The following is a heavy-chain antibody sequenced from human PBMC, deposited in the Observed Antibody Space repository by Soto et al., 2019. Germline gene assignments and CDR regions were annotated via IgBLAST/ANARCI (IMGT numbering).Heavy chain of an antibody. V-gene: IGHV3-9*01. D-gene: IGHD6-19*01. CDR1: GFNFDYYA. CDR2: ITWNSGNI. CDR3: AKDHLGGAMAVPFFDP. J-gene: IGHJ5*02. Sequence: GGSLRLSCVASGFNFDYYAMHWVRQAPGKGLEWVSGITWNSGNIAYADSVKGRFTISRDNAKNSLYLQMDSLRPEDTAFYYCAKDHLGGAMAVPFFDPWGQGALVTVSS.